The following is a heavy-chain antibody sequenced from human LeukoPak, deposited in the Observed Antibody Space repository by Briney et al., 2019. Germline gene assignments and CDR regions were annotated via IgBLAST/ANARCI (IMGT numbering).Heavy chain of an antibody. CDR3: ASLGDYDY. D-gene: IGHD4-17*01. CDR2: ISYDGSNK. CDR1: GFTVSSNY. J-gene: IGHJ4*02. V-gene: IGHV3-30*03. Sequence: GGSLRLSCAASGFTVSSNYMSWVRQAPGKGLEWVAVISYDGSNKYYADSVKGRFTISRDNSKNTLYLQMNSLRAEDTAVYYCASLGDYDYWGQGTLVTVSS.